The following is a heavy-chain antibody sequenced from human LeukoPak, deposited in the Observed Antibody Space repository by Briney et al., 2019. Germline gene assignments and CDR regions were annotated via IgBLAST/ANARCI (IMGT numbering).Heavy chain of an antibody. CDR2: IIPIFGTA. Sequence: SVKVSCKASGGTFSSSAISWVRQAPGQGLEWMGGIIPIFGTANYAQKFQGRVTITTDESTSTAYMELSSLRSEDTAVYYCARSYSSSSVKTFYYFDYWGQGTLVTVSS. CDR3: ARSYSSSSVKTFYYFDY. J-gene: IGHJ4*02. V-gene: IGHV1-69*05. CDR1: GGTFSSSA. D-gene: IGHD6-6*01.